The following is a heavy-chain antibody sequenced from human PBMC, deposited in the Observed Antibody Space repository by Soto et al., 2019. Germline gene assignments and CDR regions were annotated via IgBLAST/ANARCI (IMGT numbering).Heavy chain of an antibody. V-gene: IGHV4-31*03. Sequence: SETLSLTCTVSGGSISSGGYYWSWIRQHPGKGLEWIGYIYYSGSTYYNPSLKSRVTISVDTSKNQFSLKLSSVTAADTAVYYCARRGYSYNAFDIWGQGTMVTVSS. CDR2: IYYSGST. J-gene: IGHJ3*02. D-gene: IGHD5-18*01. CDR1: GGSISSGGYY. CDR3: ARRGYSYNAFDI.